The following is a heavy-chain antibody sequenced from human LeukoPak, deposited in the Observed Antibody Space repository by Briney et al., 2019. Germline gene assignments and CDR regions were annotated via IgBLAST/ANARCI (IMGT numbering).Heavy chain of an antibody. J-gene: IGHJ2*01. D-gene: IGHD4-17*01. CDR3: ARSFGDTYYWYFGL. CDR2: ISSRGSSM. CDR1: GFTLSGYE. Sequence: GGSLRLSCAASGFTLSGYEMNWVRQATGKGLEWVSSISSRGSSMYYVDSVKGRFTISRDNAKNSLYLQMNSLRAEDTATYYCARSFGDTYYWYFGLWGRGTLLTVSS. V-gene: IGHV3-48*03.